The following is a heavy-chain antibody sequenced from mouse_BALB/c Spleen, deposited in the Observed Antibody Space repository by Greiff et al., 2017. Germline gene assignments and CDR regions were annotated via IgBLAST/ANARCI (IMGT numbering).Heavy chain of an antibody. V-gene: IGHV5-17*02. D-gene: IGHD2-10*02. CDR2: ISSGSSTI. Sequence: EVKLVESGGGLVQPGGSRKLSCAASGFTFSSFGMHWVRQAPEKGLEWVAYISSGSSTIYYADTVKGRFTISRDNPKNTLFLQMTSLRSEDTAMYYCARGYGNYEGFAYWGQGTLVTVSA. J-gene: IGHJ3*01. CDR1: GFTFSSFG. CDR3: ARGYGNYEGFAY.